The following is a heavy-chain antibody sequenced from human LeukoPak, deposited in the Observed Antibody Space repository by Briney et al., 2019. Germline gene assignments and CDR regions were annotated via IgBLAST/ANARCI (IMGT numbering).Heavy chain of an antibody. CDR2: IYHSGST. Sequence: PSETLSLTCTVSGGSISSSSYYWGWIRQPPGKGLEWIGSIYHSGSTYYNPSLKSRVTISVDTSKNQFSLKLSSVTAADTAVYYCARGNWNDVVGYYFDPWGQGTLVTVSS. CDR1: GGSISSSSYY. V-gene: IGHV4-39*07. J-gene: IGHJ5*02. D-gene: IGHD1-1*01. CDR3: ARGNWNDVVGYYFDP.